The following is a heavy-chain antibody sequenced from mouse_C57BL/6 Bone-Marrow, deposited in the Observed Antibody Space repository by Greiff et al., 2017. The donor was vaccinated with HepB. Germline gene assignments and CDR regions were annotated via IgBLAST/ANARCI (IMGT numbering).Heavy chain of an antibody. CDR3: ARVTTVVPYYFDY. J-gene: IGHJ2*01. D-gene: IGHD1-1*01. CDR2: ISYDGSN. V-gene: IGHV3-6*01. CDR1: GYSITSGYY. Sequence: ESGPGLVKPSQSLSLTCSVTGYSITSGYYWNWIRQFPGNKLEWMGYISYDGSNNYNPSLKNRISITRDTSKNQFFLKLNSVTTEDTATYYCARVTTVVPYYFDYWGQGTTLTVSS.